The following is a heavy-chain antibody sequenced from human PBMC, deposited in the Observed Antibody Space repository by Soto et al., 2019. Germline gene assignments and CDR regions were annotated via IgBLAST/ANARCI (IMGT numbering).Heavy chain of an antibody. Sequence: LRLSCAASGFTFTRYSMNWVRQAPGKGLEWVSSISSATNYIYYGDSMKGRFTISRDNAKNSLYLEMNSLRAEDTAVYYCARESEDLTSNFDYWGQGTLVTAPQ. CDR3: ARESEDLTSNFDY. CDR2: ISSATNYI. V-gene: IGHV3-21*06. CDR1: GFTFTRYS. J-gene: IGHJ4*02.